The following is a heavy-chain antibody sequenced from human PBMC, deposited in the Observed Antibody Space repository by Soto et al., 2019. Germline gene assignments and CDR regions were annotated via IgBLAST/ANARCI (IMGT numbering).Heavy chain of an antibody. V-gene: IGHV1-69*01. D-gene: IGHD2-15*01. J-gene: IGHJ3*02. CDR1: GGTFSSYA. Sequence: SVTGSCKASGGTFSSYAISWVRQAPGQGLEWMGGIVPIFGTANYAQKFQGRVTITADESTSTAYMELSSLRSEDTAVYYCARDPGYCSGGSCPYDAFDIWGQGTRVIVS. CDR2: IVPIFGTA. CDR3: ARDPGYCSGGSCPYDAFDI.